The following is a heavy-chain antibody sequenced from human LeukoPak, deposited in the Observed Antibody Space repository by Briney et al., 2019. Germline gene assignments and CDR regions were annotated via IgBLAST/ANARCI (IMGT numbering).Heavy chain of an antibody. CDR2: VSDTGRA. V-gene: IGHV4-4*07. CDR1: GGSITGYY. CDR3: ARGTDKLPISGYYSFVY. Sequence: SETLSLTCTVSGGSITGYYWTWIRQPAGKGLEWIGRVSDTGRAYYNPSLERRVTISLDTSNNRFSLKVTSVTAADTAVYYCARGTDKLPISGYYSFVYWGQGTLVSVSS. J-gene: IGHJ4*02. D-gene: IGHD5-12*01.